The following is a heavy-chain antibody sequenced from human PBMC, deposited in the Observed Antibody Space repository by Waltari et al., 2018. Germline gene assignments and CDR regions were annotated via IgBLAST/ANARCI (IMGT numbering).Heavy chain of an antibody. V-gene: IGHV1-3*01. J-gene: IGHJ3*02. CDR3: ARDSVKWELDAFDI. CDR2: INAGNGNT. D-gene: IGHD1-26*01. Sequence: QVQLVQSGAEVKKPGASVKVSCKASGYTFTSYAMHWVRQAPGQRLEWMGWINAGNGNTKYSQKFQGRVTITRDTSASTAYMELNSLRAEDTAVYYCARDSVKWELDAFDIWGQGTMVTVSS. CDR1: GYTFTSYA.